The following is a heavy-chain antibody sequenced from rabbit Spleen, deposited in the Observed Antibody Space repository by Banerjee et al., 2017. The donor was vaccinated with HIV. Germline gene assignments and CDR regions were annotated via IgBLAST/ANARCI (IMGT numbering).Heavy chain of an antibody. V-gene: IGHV1S40*01. Sequence: QSLEESGGDLVKPGASLTLTCTASGFSFSTRYYMCWVRQAPGKGLEWIACIDAGSSGTTYYETWAKGRFTISKTSSTTVTLQMPSLTAADTATYFCARWDASSDTYYDYGMDLWGQGTLVTVS. D-gene: IGHD4-2*01. CDR3: ARWDASSDTYYDYGMDL. CDR2: IDAGSSGTT. CDR1: GFSFSTRYY. J-gene: IGHJ6*01.